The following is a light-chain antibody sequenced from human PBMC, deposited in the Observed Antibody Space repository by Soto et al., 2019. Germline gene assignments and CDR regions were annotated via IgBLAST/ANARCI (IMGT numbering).Light chain of an antibody. J-gene: IGLJ1*01. CDR1: SSDVGGYNY. CDR2: EVS. Sequence: QSALTQPASVSGSPGQSITISCTGTSSDVGGYNYVSWYQQQSGKAPKLMIHEVSNRPSGVSNRFSGSKSGNTASLTISGLQAEDEADYYCSSYTSSRAYVFGMGTKATAL. CDR3: SSYTSSRAYV. V-gene: IGLV2-14*01.